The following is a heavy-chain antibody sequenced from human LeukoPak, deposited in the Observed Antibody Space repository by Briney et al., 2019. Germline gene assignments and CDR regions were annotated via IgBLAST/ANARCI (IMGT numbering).Heavy chain of an antibody. D-gene: IGHD3-10*01. V-gene: IGHV4-31*03. J-gene: IGHJ5*02. CDR3: AAMVGFGELLGHNWFDP. CDR1: GGSISSGGYY. Sequence: PSETLSLTCTVSGGSISSGGYYWSWIRQHPGKGLEWIGYIYYSGSTYYNPSLKSRVTISVDTSKNQFSLKLSSVTAADTAVYYCAAMVGFGELLGHNWFDPWGQGTLVTVSS. CDR2: IYYSGST.